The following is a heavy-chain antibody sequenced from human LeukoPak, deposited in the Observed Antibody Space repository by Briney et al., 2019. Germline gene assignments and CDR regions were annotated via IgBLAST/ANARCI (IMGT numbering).Heavy chain of an antibody. CDR1: GFTFSSYW. CDR2: IKQDGSEE. V-gene: IGHV3-7*01. J-gene: IGHJ4*02. D-gene: IGHD1-26*01. CDR3: ARGSSAGASLRHDY. Sequence: GGSLRLSCAASGFTFSSYWMSWVRQAPGKGLEWVANIKQDGSEENYVDTVKGRFTISRDNAKKSLYLQMNSLRAEDTAVYYCARGSSAGASLRHDYWGQGTLVTVSS.